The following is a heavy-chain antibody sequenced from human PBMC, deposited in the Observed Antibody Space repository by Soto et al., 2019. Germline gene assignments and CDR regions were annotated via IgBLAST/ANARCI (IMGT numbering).Heavy chain of an antibody. CDR3: ARGGYYYDSSGYYFDY. Sequence: SVKVSCKASGGTFSSYAISWVRQAPGQGLEWMGGIIPIFGTANYAQKFQGRVTITADKSTSTAYMELSSLRSEDTAVYYCARGGYYYDSSGYYFDYWGQGTLVTVSS. CDR1: GGTFSSYA. CDR2: IIPIFGTA. D-gene: IGHD3-22*01. V-gene: IGHV1-69*06. J-gene: IGHJ4*02.